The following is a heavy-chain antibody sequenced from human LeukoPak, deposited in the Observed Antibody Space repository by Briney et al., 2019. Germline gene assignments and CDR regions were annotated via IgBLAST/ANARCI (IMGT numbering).Heavy chain of an antibody. Sequence: PSETLSLTCTVSGGSISSGGYYWSWIRQHPGKGLEWIGYIYYSGSTYYNPSLKSRVTISVDTSKNQFSLKLSSVTAADTAIYYCARVTAVQEDWFDPWGQGTLTAVQEGWFDPWGQGTLVTVSS. V-gene: IGHV4-31*03. J-gene: IGHJ5*02. CDR2: IYYSGST. CDR3: ARVTAVQEDWFDPWGQGTLTAVQEGWFDP. D-gene: IGHD3-9*01. CDR1: GGSISSGGYY.